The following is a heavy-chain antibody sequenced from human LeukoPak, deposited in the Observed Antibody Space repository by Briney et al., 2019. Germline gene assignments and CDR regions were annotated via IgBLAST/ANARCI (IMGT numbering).Heavy chain of an antibody. J-gene: IGHJ6*02. CDR3: ARDTGFGEGRFYYYYYGMDV. V-gene: IGHV3-7*01. CDR2: IKQDGSEK. D-gene: IGHD3-10*01. CDR1: GFTFSRYW. Sequence: PGGSLRLSCAASGFTFSRYWMSWVRQAPGKGLEWVANIKQDGSEKYYVDSVKGRFTISRDNAKNSLYLQMNSLRAEDTAVYYCARDTGFGEGRFYYYYYGMDVWGQGTTVTVSS.